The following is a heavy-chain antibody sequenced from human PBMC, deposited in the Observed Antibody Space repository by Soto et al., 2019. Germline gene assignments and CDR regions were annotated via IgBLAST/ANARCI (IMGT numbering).Heavy chain of an antibody. Sequence: QLQLQESGPGLVKPSETLSLACTVSGGSISSNSYYWDWIRQPPGKGLEWIGSLFYSGATYHNPSLQSRVTISVDKSKNPFPLQLSSLTAAETAVYYCARHGTYDSGWGESYGSCYWGQGTLVTVSS. J-gene: IGHJ4*02. CDR2: LFYSGAT. V-gene: IGHV4-39*01. CDR3: ARHGTYDSGWGESYGSCY. CDR1: GGSISSNSYY. D-gene: IGHD3-16*01.